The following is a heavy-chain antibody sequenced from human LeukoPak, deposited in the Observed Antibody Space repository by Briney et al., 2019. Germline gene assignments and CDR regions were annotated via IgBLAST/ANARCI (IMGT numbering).Heavy chain of an antibody. Sequence: ASVTVSCKASGYTFTRYYMLWVRQAPGQGLEAMAWINPNSGGTNYAQKFQGRVTMTRDTSITTAYLELSSLRSDDTAVYYCAREVDCSSPSCQLDYWGQGTRVSVSS. CDR2: INPNSGGT. CDR1: GYTFTRYY. D-gene: IGHD2-2*01. V-gene: IGHV1-2*02. J-gene: IGHJ4*02. CDR3: AREVDCSSPSCQLDY.